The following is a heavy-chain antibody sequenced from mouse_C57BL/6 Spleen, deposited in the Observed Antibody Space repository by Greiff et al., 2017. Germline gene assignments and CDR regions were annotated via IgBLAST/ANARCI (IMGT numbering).Heavy chain of an antibody. J-gene: IGHJ3*01. CDR3: TRDSGNYSWFAY. V-gene: IGHV5-9-1*02. Sequence: DVMLVESGEGLVKPGGSLKLSCAASGFTFSSYAMSWVRQTPEKRLEWVAYISSGGDYIYYADTVKGRFTISRDNARNTLYLQMSSLKSEDTAMYYCTRDSGNYSWFAYWGQGTLVTVSA. CDR2: ISSGGDYI. D-gene: IGHD2-1*01. CDR1: GFTFSSYA.